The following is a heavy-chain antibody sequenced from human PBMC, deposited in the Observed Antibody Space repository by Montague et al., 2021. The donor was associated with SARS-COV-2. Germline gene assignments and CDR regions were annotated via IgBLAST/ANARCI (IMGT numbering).Heavy chain of an antibody. Sequence: SETLSLTCAVYGGSFSGYYWSWIRQPPGKGLEWIGEIYHSGSTNYNPSLKSRVTISVDTSKNQFSLRLGSVTAADTAVYYCARDRGVQHQLQMPFYFDYWGQGTLVTVSS. D-gene: IGHD2-2*01. CDR3: ARDRGVQHQLQMPFYFDY. CDR1: GGSFSGYY. V-gene: IGHV4-34*01. J-gene: IGHJ4*02. CDR2: IYHSGST.